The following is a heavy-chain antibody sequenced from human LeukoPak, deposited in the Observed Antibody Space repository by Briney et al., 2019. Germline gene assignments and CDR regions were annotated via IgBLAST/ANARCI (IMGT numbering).Heavy chain of an antibody. CDR2: IKHDGSEE. D-gene: IGHD3-16*02. V-gene: IGHV3-7*01. CDR3: GYTNNFYH. CDR1: GLSISGQW. J-gene: IGHJ4*02. Sequence: QSGGSLRLSCVASGLSISGQWMNWVRQAPGQGLEWVGNIKHDGSEEYYVDSVKGRFTISRDDGRNSVSLQMNSVRAEDTAVYYCGYTNNFYHWGQGTLVVVSS.